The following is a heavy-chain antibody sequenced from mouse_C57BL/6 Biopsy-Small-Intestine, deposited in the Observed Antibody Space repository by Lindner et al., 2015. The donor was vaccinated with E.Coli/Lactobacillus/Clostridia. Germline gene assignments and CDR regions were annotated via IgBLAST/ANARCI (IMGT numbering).Heavy chain of an antibody. CDR1: GYAFSYSW. Sequence: VQLQESGPELVKPGASVKISCKASGYAFSYSWMNWVKQRPGKGLEWIGRIYPADGDTNYNGRFRDKATLTADKSSSTAYMQLISLTSEDSAVHFCTRSTLGREDYWGQGTTLTVSS. J-gene: IGHJ2*01. CDR2: IYPADGDT. D-gene: IGHD4-1*01. V-gene: IGHV1-82*01. CDR3: TRSTLGREDY.